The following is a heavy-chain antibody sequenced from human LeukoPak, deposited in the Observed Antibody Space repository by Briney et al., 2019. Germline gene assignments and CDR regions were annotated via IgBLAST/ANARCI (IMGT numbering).Heavy chain of an antibody. CDR3: ARVELAPYYYYMDV. J-gene: IGHJ6*03. Sequence: QPGGSLRLSCAASGFSISSYEMNWVRQAPGKGLEWVSHISSSGSTIWYADSVKGRFTISRDNAKNSLYLQMNSLRAEDTAVYYCARVELAPYYYYMDVWGKGTTVTVSS. V-gene: IGHV3-48*03. CDR2: ISSSGSTI. CDR1: GFSISSYE. D-gene: IGHD1-7*01.